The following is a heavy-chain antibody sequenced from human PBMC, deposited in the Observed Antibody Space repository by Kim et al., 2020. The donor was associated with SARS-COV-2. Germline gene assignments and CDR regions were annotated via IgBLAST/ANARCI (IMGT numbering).Heavy chain of an antibody. Sequence: GGSLRLSCAASGFTFSNAWMSWVRQAPGKGLEWVGRIKSKTDGGTTDYAAPVKGRFTISRDDSKNTLYLQMNSLKTEDTAVYYCTTTDGLGAIFGVVLYAFDIWGQGTMVTVSS. CDR1: GFTFSNAW. D-gene: IGHD3-3*01. V-gene: IGHV3-15*01. CDR2: IKSKTDGGTT. CDR3: TTTDGLGAIFGVVLYAFDI. J-gene: IGHJ3*02.